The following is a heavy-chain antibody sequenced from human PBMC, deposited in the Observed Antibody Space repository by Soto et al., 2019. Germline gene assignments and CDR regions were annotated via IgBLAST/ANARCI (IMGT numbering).Heavy chain of an antibody. D-gene: IGHD3-9*01. CDR2: INPNSGGT. CDR3: AREGGIRYDILTGYYSNWFDP. V-gene: IGHV1-2*04. J-gene: IGHJ5*02. CDR1: GYTFTGYY. Sequence: SVKVSCKASGYTFTGYYMHWVRQAPGQGLEWMGWINPNSGGTNYAQKFQGWVTMTRDTSISTAYMELSRLRSDDTAVYYCAREGGIRYDILTGYYSNWFDPWGQGTLVTVSS.